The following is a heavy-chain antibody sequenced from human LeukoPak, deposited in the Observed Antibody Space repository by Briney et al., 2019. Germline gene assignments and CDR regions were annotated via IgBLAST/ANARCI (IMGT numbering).Heavy chain of an antibody. Sequence: SETLSLTCTVSGASVSSASYWSWIRQPPGKGVKWIAHIYNGVNTNYNPSLKSRVTISVDTSKNQFSLRLNSVTAADTAVYYCARSRAFNSGAFDPWGQGSLVTVSS. CDR1: GASVSSASY. V-gene: IGHV4-61*01. D-gene: IGHD1-26*01. CDR3: ARSRAFNSGAFDP. CDR2: IYNGVNT. J-gene: IGHJ5*02.